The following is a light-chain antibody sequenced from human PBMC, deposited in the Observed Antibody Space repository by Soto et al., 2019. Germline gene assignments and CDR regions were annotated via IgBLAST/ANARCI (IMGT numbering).Light chain of an antibody. CDR3: QQYGSSPFT. Sequence: EIVLTQSPGTLSLSPGERATLSCRASQSFSSSYLAWYQQKPGQAPRLLLYGASSRATGIPDRFSGSGSGTDFTRTISRLEPEDFAVYYCQQYGSSPFTFGPGTKVDIK. CDR1: QSFSSSY. CDR2: GAS. V-gene: IGKV3-20*01. J-gene: IGKJ3*01.